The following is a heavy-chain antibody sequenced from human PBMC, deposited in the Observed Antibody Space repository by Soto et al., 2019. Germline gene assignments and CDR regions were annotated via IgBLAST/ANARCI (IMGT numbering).Heavy chain of an antibody. CDR3: ARGSTYYYGSGSYYRDAFDI. D-gene: IGHD3-10*01. CDR1: GYSFTSYW. V-gene: IGHV5-51*01. J-gene: IGHJ3*02. CDR2: IYPGDSDT. Sequence: GESLKISCKGSGYSFTSYWIGWVRQMPGKGLEWMGIIYPGDSDTRYSPSFQGQVTISADKSISTAYLQWSSLKASDTAMYYCARGSTYYYGSGSYYRDAFDIWGQGTMVTVSS.